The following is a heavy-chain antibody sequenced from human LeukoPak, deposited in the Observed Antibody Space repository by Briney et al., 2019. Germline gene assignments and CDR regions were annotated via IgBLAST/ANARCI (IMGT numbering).Heavy chain of an antibody. J-gene: IGHJ3*02. CDR3: GKALHYYDSSEKGAFDI. Sequence: SETLSLTCTVSGGSISSGDYYWSWIRQPPGKGLEWIGYIYYSGSTYYNPSLKSRVTISVDTSKNQFSLKLSSVTAEDTAVYYCGKALHYYDSSEKGAFDIWGQGTMVTVSS. CDR1: GGSISSGDYY. V-gene: IGHV4-30-4*01. CDR2: IYYSGST. D-gene: IGHD3-22*01.